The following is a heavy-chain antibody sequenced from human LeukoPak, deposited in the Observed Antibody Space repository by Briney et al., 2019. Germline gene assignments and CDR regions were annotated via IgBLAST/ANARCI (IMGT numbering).Heavy chain of an antibody. Sequence: GRSLRLSCAAAGFIFSGYSMHWVRQAPGKGLEWVAVISDNGHKDYYADSVKGRFTISRDNSKNTLYLQMNSLRAEDTAVYYCARVLPLRGVVVVPAAGAFDIWGQGTMVTVSS. D-gene: IGHD2-2*01. CDR1: GFIFSGYS. J-gene: IGHJ3*02. V-gene: IGHV3-30-3*01. CDR3: ARVLPLRGVVVVPAAGAFDI. CDR2: ISDNGHKD.